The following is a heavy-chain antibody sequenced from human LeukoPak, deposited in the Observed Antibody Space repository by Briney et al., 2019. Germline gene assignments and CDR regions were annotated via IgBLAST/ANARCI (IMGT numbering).Heavy chain of an antibody. CDR2: IWYDGSNE. V-gene: IGHV3-33*06. CDR3: VKDAPLPFDY. J-gene: IGHJ4*02. Sequence: PGGSLRLSCAASGFTFCSYGMHWVREAPGKGLEWGAVIWYDGSNEYYADSVKGRFTISRDNSKNTLKLQMNSLRATDTATYFCVKDAPLPFDYWGQGALVIVSS. CDR1: GFTFCSYG.